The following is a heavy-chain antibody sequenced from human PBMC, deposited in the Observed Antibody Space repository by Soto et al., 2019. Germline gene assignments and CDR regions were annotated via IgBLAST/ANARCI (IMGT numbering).Heavy chain of an antibody. V-gene: IGHV3-23*01. CDR2: ISGSDGST. CDR1: GFSFSSYA. Sequence: GGSLRLSCVASGFSFSSYAMSWVRQSPGKGLEWVSVISGSDGSTYYADSVKGRFTISRDNSKNTLYLQMNSLRAEDTAVYYCAKDRERDAWYEDYWGQGTLVTVSS. D-gene: IGHD6-13*01. CDR3: AKDRERDAWYEDY. J-gene: IGHJ4*02.